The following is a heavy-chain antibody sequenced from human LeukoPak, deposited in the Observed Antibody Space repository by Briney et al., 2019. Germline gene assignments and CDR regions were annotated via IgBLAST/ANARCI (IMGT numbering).Heavy chain of an antibody. CDR3: ARGIDDSSGYYLNYFDY. Sequence: SETLSLTCTVSGGSISSGGYYWSWIRQHPGKGLEWIGYIYYSGSTYYNPSLKSRVTISVDTSKNQFSLKLSSVTAADTAVYYCARGIDDSSGYYLNYFDYWGQRTLVTVSS. J-gene: IGHJ4*02. CDR2: IYYSGST. CDR1: GGSISSGGYY. D-gene: IGHD3-22*01. V-gene: IGHV4-31*03.